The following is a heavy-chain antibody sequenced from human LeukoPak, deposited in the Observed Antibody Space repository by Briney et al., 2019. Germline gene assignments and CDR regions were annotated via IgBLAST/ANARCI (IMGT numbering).Heavy chain of an antibody. CDR3: ARAFRRIQLFLYNWFDP. CDR1: GFTFSNAW. Sequence: GSLRLSCAASGFTFSNAWMSWVRQAPGKGLEWVGEINHSGSTNYNPSLKSRVTISVDTSKNQFSLKLSSVTAADTAVYYCARAFRRIQLFLYNWFDPWGQGTLVTVSS. D-gene: IGHD5-18*01. V-gene: IGHV4-34*01. J-gene: IGHJ5*02. CDR2: INHSGST.